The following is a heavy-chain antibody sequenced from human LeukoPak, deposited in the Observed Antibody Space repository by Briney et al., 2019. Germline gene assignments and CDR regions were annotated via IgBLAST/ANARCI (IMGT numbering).Heavy chain of an antibody. D-gene: IGHD5-12*01. CDR2: ISAQNGNT. J-gene: IGHJ4*02. CDR1: GGTFSSYA. CDR3: ARESNGGYGFDY. Sequence: ASVKVACKASGGTFSSYAISWVRQAPGQGLEWMGWISAQNGNTNYVQQFLGRVTMTRDTSASTAYMELRSLKSDDTAVYYCARESNGGYGFDYWSQGTLVTVAS. V-gene: IGHV1-18*01.